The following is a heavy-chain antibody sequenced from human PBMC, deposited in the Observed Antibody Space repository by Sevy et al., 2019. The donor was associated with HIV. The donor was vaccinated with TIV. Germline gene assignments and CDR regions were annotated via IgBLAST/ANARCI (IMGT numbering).Heavy chain of an antibody. D-gene: IGHD1-26*01. J-gene: IGHJ6*02. Sequence: GGSLRLSFVASGFTFSNYWRSWVLQAPGKGLEWVAKIKGDGSGKYYVASVKGRFTISRDNDKTSLYLQMNSLRDEDTAVYYCARDCNSATCLWGLDVWGPGTTVTVSS. CDR1: GFTFSNYW. CDR3: ARDCNSATCLWGLDV. CDR2: IKGDGSGK. V-gene: IGHV3-7*03.